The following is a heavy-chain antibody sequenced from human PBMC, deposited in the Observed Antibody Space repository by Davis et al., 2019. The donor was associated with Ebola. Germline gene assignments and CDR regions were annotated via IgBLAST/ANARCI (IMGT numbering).Heavy chain of an antibody. CDR2: INPNSGGT. J-gene: IGHJ4*02. Sequence: ASVKVSCKASGYTFTGYYIHWVRQAPGQGLEWMGWINPNSGGTNYAQKFQGRVTMTRDTSISTAYMELSRLRSDDTAVYYCAREVYYGSGSYYNDYWGQGTLVTISS. D-gene: IGHD3-10*01. CDR3: AREVYYGSGSYYNDY. V-gene: IGHV1-2*02. CDR1: GYTFTGYY.